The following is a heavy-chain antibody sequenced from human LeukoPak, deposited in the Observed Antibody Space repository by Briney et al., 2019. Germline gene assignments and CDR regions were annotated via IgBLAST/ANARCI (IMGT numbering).Heavy chain of an antibody. CDR2: INHSGST. CDR3: ARRQGYSYGYMFDP. Sequence: SETLSLTCAVYGGSFSGYYWSWIRQPPGKGLEWIGEINHSGSTNYNPSLKSRVTISVDTSKNQFSLKLSSVTAADTAVYYCARRQGYSYGYMFDPWGQGTLVTVSS. J-gene: IGHJ5*02. V-gene: IGHV4-34*01. D-gene: IGHD5-18*01. CDR1: GGSFSGYY.